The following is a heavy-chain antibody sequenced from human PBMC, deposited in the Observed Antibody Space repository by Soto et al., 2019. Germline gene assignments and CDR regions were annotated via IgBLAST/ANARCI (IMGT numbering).Heavy chain of an antibody. D-gene: IGHD2-2*01. CDR3: ASRIKRSHCSSASCYLRPYWYFDL. Sequence: EVQLVESGGGLVQPGGSLRLSCAASGFTFSSYSMNWVRQAPGKGLEWVSYISSSSRTIYYADSVKGRFTISRDNAKNSLYLQMNSLRDEDTAVYYCASRIKRSHCSSASCYLRPYWYFDLWGRGALVTVSS. V-gene: IGHV3-48*02. CDR1: GFTFSSYS. CDR2: ISSSSRTI. J-gene: IGHJ2*01.